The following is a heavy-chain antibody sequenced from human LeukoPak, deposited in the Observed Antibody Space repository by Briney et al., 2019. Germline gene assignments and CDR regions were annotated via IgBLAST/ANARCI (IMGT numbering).Heavy chain of an antibody. Sequence: SETLSLTCTVSGGSISSYYWSWIRQPAGKGLEWIGRIYTSGSTNYNPSLKSRVTMSVDTSKNQFSLKLSSVTAADTAVYYCARGSLVRGVIIDDYWGQGTLVTVSS. V-gene: IGHV4-4*07. CDR3: ARGSLVRGVIIDDY. D-gene: IGHD3-10*01. J-gene: IGHJ4*02. CDR1: GGSISSYY. CDR2: IYTSGST.